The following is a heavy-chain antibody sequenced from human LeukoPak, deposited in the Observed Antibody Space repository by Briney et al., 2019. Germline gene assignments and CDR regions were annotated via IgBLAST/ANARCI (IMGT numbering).Heavy chain of an antibody. CDR2: IYHSGST. CDR1: GGSISSGGYS. CDR3: ARGSYYDILTGYYGAYYFDY. Sequence: SETLSLTCAVSGGSISSGGYSWSWIRQPQGKGLEWIGYIYHSGSTYYNPSLKSRVTISVDRSKNQFSLKLSSVTAADTAVYYCARGSYYDILTGYYGAYYFDYWGQGTLVTVSS. V-gene: IGHV4-30-2*01. D-gene: IGHD3-9*01. J-gene: IGHJ4*02.